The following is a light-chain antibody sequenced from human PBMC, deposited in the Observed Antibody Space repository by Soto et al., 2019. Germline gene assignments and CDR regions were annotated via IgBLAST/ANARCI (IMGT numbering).Light chain of an antibody. V-gene: IGLV1-44*01. CDR3: AAWDDSLNGYV. CDR1: SSNIGSNP. CDR2: STD. Sequence: QSALTQPPSASVTPGQRVTISCSGSSSNIGSNPVNWYQQVPGTAPKLLIYSTDQRPSGVPDRFSGSKSGTSASLAISGLQSEDEADYYCAAWDDSLNGYVFATGTKLTVL. J-gene: IGLJ1*01.